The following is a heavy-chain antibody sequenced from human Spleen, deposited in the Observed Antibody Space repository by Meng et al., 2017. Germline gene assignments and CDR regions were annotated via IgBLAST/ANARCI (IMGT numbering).Heavy chain of an antibody. D-gene: IGHD3-16*01. Sequence: EVQLVESGGGLVQPGGSLRLSCAASGFTFSRYWMHWVRQAPGKGLVWVSRITNDGSSTIYADSVGGRFTISRDNAENTLYLQMNSLRAEDTAVYYCVRVNPDTWGFDYWGQGTLVTVSS. CDR2: ITNDGSST. J-gene: IGHJ4*02. CDR1: GFTFSRYW. CDR3: VRVNPDTWGFDY. V-gene: IGHV3-74*01.